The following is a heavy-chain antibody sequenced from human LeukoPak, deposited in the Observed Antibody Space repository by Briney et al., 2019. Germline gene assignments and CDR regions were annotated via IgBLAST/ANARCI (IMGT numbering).Heavy chain of an antibody. CDR3: ARDLPISDSSGYYLDY. CDR2: IDNGGSYT. D-gene: IGHD3-22*01. J-gene: IGHJ4*02. Sequence: PGGSLRLSCAASGFIFSSKWIHWVRQAPGKGLEWVSRIDNGGSYTSYADSVKGRFTISRDNAKNTLYLQMNSLRAEDTAVQYCARDLPISDSSGYYLDYWGQGTVVTVSS. V-gene: IGHV3-74*01. CDR1: GFIFSSKW.